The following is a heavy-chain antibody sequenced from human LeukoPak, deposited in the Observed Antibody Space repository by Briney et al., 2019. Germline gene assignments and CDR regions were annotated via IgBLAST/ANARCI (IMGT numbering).Heavy chain of an antibody. J-gene: IGHJ6*03. CDR1: GYTFTGYY. CDR3: ARWSSSSGRDYYYYYMDV. D-gene: IGHD6-6*01. V-gene: IGHV1-2*02. CDR2: INPNSGGT. Sequence: ASVKVSCKASGYTFTGYYMHWVRQAPGQGLEWMGWINPNSGGTNYAQKFQGRATMTRDASISTAYMELSRLRSDDTAVYYCARWSSSSGRDYYYYYMDVWGKGTTVTVSS.